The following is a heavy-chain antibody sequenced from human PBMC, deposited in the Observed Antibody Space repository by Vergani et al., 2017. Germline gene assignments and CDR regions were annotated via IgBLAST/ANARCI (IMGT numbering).Heavy chain of an antibody. D-gene: IGHD1-14*01. V-gene: IGHV3-33*01. J-gene: IGHJ4*03. Sequence: QVQLVESGGGVVQPGRSLRLSCAASGFTFNQYGMHWVRQAPGKGLEWVAVTWYDGNNKQYADSVKGRFTISRDNSKSTMYLQMNSLRDEDTDVYYCARDLRLLYNRFGPWGQGTLVTVAS. CDR1: GFTFNQYG. CDR2: TWYDGNNK. CDR3: ARDLRLLYNRFGP.